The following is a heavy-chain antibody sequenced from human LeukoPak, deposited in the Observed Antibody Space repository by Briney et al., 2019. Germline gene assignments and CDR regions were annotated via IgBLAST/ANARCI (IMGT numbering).Heavy chain of an antibody. J-gene: IGHJ5*02. CDR1: GGSISSSSYY. CDR2: IYYSGST. CDR3: ARALKWAYCGGDCYSNWFDP. V-gene: IGHV4-39*07. Sequence: SETLSLTCTVSGGSISSSSYYWGWIRQPPGKGLEWIGSIYYSGSTYYNPSLKSRVTISVDTSKNQFSLKLSSVTAADTAVYYCARALKWAYCGGDCYSNWFDPWGQGTLVTVSS. D-gene: IGHD2-21*02.